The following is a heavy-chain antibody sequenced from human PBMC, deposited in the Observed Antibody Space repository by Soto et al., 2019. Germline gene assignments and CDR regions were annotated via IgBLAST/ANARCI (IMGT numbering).Heavy chain of an antibody. CDR3: ASEGASGDHGFDF. D-gene: IGHD3-10*01. Sequence: QVQLVQSGAEVKKPGSSVKVSCKASGGSFTRYTFNWVRQAPGQGLEWMGRIIPVLGIANNAQKFQGRLTITADTSPSTAYMELSSLRSEDTAVYFCASEGASGDHGFDFWGHGTMVTVSS. CDR1: GGSFTRYT. V-gene: IGHV1-69*02. CDR2: IIPVLGIA. J-gene: IGHJ3*01.